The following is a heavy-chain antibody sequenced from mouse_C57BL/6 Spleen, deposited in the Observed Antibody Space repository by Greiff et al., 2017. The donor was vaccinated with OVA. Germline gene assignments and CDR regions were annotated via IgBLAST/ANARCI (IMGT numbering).Heavy chain of an antibody. D-gene: IGHD2-3*01. Sequence: EVQRVESGEGLVKPGGSLKLSCAASGFTFSSYAMSWVRQTPEKRLEWVAYISSGGDYIYYADTVKGRFTISRDNARNTLYLQMSSLKSEDTAMYYCTRDGYHYRMDYWGQGTSVTVSS. V-gene: IGHV5-9-1*02. CDR2: ISSGGDYI. J-gene: IGHJ4*01. CDR1: GFTFSSYA. CDR3: TRDGYHYRMDY.